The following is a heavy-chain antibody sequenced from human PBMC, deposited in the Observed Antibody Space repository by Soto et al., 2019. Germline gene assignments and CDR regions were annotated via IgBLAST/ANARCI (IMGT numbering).Heavy chain of an antibody. V-gene: IGHV4-30-2*01. CDR1: GGSISSGGYS. Sequence: SETLSLTCAVSGGSISSGGYSWSWIRQPPGKGLEWIGYIYHSGTTYYNPSLKSRVTMSVDTSKNQFSLKLTSVTAVDTAVYYCAREISVAGGHFDYWGQGTLVTVSS. CDR2: IYHSGTT. D-gene: IGHD6-19*01. CDR3: AREISVAGGHFDY. J-gene: IGHJ4*02.